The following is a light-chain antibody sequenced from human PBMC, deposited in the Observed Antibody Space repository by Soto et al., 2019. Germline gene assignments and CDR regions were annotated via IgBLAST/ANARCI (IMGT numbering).Light chain of an antibody. J-gene: IGKJ3*01. Sequence: EIVLTQSPGTLSLSPGETATLSCRASQSVSNYLAWFQQKPGQPPRLLIYDISKRATGTPARFSGSGSGTDFTLTISRLEPEDFAVYYCQQRVTFGPGTKVDIK. CDR3: QQRVT. CDR2: DIS. CDR1: QSVSNY. V-gene: IGKV3-11*01.